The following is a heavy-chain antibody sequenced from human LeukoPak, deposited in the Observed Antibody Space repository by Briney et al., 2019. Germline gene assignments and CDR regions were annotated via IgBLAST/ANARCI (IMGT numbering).Heavy chain of an antibody. Sequence: GASVKVSCKASGYTFTGYYMHWVRQAPGQGLEWMGWINPNSGGTNYAQKFQGRVTMTRDTSISTAYMELSRPRSDDTAVYYCARDTESIAAAGTGDYWGQGTLVTVSS. CDR2: INPNSGGT. CDR1: GYTFTGYY. CDR3: ARDTESIAAAGTGDY. D-gene: IGHD6-13*01. J-gene: IGHJ4*02. V-gene: IGHV1-2*02.